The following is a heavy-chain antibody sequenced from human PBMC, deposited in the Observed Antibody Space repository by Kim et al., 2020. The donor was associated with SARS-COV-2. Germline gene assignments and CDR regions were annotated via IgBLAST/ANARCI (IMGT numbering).Heavy chain of an antibody. Sequence: SETLSLTCTVSGGSISSYYWSWIRQPPGKGLEWIGYIYYSGSTNYNPSLKSRVTISVDTSKNQFSLKLSSVTAADTAVYYCARDANDGYNLYYFDYWGQG. J-gene: IGHJ4*02. V-gene: IGHV4-59*01. CDR1: GGSISSYY. D-gene: IGHD5-12*01. CDR2: IYYSGST. CDR3: ARDANDGYNLYYFDY.